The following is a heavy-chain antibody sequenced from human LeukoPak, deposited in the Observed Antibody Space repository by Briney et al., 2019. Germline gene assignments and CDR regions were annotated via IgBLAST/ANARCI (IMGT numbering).Heavy chain of an antibody. Sequence: ASVKVSCKASGYTFTNYDINCVRQATGQGLEWMGYKNPNSGNSAYAQKFQGRVAITTDASISTAYMELSGLRSEDTALYYCVREGLDYWGQGTLVTVSS. CDR3: VREGLDY. CDR1: GYTFTNYD. CDR2: KNPNSGNS. J-gene: IGHJ4*02. V-gene: IGHV1-8*01.